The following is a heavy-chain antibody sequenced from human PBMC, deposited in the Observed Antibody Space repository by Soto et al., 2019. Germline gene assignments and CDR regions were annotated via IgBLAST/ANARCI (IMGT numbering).Heavy chain of an antibody. CDR3: ARRDGGTLDY. V-gene: IGHV4-59*08. Sequence: QVQLQESGPGLVKPSETLSLTCTVSGGSISSYYWSWIRQPPGKGLEWIGYIYYSGSTNYNPSLTSRVTISVDTSKNQFSLKLSSVTAADTAVYYCARRDGGTLDYWGQGTLVTVSS. D-gene: IGHD2-15*01. J-gene: IGHJ4*02. CDR1: GGSISSYY. CDR2: IYYSGST.